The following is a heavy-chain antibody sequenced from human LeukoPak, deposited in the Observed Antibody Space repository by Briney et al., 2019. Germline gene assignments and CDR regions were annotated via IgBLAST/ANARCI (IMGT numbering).Heavy chain of an antibody. CDR1: GFTFSSYA. V-gene: IGHV3-23*01. D-gene: IGHD2-21*02. CDR3: AKGPRGGVVVTAMYFDY. CDR2: ISGSGGST. J-gene: IGHJ4*02. Sequence: GGSLRFSCAASGFTFSSYAMSWVRQAPGKGLEWVSAISGSGGSTYYADSVKGRFTISRDNSKNTLYLQMNSLRAEDTAVYYCAKGPRGGVVVTAMYFDYWGQGTLVTVSS.